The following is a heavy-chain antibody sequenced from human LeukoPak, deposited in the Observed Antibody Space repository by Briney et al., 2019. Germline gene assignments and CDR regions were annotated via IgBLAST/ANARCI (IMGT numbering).Heavy chain of an antibody. Sequence: GGSLRLSCAASGFTFSSYGMHWVRQAPGKGLEWVAVISCDGSNKYYADSVKGRFTISRDNSKNTLYLQMNSLRDEDTAVYYCAKDPSAFGEFYFDYWGQGTLVTVSS. V-gene: IGHV3-30*18. D-gene: IGHD3-10*01. J-gene: IGHJ4*02. CDR1: GFTFSSYG. CDR3: AKDPSAFGEFYFDY. CDR2: ISCDGSNK.